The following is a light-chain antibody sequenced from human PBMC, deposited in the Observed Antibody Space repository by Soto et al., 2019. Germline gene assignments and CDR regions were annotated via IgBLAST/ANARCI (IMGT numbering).Light chain of an antibody. CDR1: QSLNSL. Sequence: DIQMTQSPSTLSASVGDRVTITCRASQSLNSLLAWYQQKPGRAPKLLIYDASTLESGVPSRFSGSGSGTEFTLPISSLQTDDFATYYCQQYNSYSSWKLGQGTKVEIK. CDR3: QQYNSYSSWK. J-gene: IGKJ1*01. CDR2: DAS. V-gene: IGKV1-5*01.